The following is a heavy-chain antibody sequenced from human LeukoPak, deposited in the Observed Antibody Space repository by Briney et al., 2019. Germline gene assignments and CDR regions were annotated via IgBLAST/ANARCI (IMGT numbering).Heavy chain of an antibody. D-gene: IGHD1-7*01. V-gene: IGHV3-43*02. CDR3: AKDAATTGWFDP. J-gene: IGHJ5*02. CDR1: GFTFDDYD. Sequence: GGSLRLSCAASGFTFDDYDMHWVRQAPGKGLEWVSLISGDGGSTYYADSVKGRFTISRDNSKNSLYLQMNSLRTEDTALYYCAKDAATTGWFDPWGQGTLVTVSS. CDR2: ISGDGGST.